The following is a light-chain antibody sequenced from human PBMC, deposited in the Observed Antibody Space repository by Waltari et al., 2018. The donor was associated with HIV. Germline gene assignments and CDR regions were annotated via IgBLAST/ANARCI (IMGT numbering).Light chain of an antibody. CDR2: GAS. J-gene: IGKJ4*01. V-gene: IGKV3-20*01. CDR1: ESVISSY. CDR3: QQYGSSPPLT. Sequence: EIVLTQSPGTLSLSPGARATLSCRASESVISSYLAWYQQKPGQTPRLLIYGASNRATGIPDRFSGSGSGTDFTLTISRLEPEDFAIYYCQQYGSSPPLTFGGGTKVEIK.